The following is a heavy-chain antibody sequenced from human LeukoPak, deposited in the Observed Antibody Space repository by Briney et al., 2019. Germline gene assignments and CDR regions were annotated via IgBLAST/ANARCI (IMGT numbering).Heavy chain of an antibody. D-gene: IGHD6-6*01. CDR3: ASSIGFGPFDY. CDR2: IYYSGST. CDR1: GGSISSYY. J-gene: IGHJ4*02. V-gene: IGHV4-59*08. Sequence: NPSETLSLTCTVSGGSISSYYWSWIRQPPGKGLEWIGYIYYSGSTNYNPSLKSRVTISVDTSKNQFTLKLSSVTAADTAVYYCASSIGFGPFDYWGQGTLVTVSS.